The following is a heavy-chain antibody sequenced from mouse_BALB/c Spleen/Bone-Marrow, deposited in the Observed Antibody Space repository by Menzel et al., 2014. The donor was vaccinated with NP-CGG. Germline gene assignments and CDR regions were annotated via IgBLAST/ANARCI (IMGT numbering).Heavy chain of an antibody. J-gene: IGHJ4*01. V-gene: IGHV1-69*02. CDR2: IHPSDSET. Sequence: QVQLQQSGSVLVRPGASVKLSCKASGYTFTSSWMHWSKQRPGQGLEWIGEIHPSDSETRLNQKFKDKATLTADKSSSTAYMQLSSLTSEDSAVYYCARMGVWGWGQGTSVTVSS. CDR3: ARMGVWG. CDR1: GYTFTSSW. D-gene: IGHD2-10*02.